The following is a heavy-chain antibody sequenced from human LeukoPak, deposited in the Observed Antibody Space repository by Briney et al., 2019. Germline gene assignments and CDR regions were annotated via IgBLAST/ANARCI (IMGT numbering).Heavy chain of an antibody. D-gene: IGHD2-15*01. CDR1: GFTFSNYW. CDR2: INSDGSST. V-gene: IGHV3-74*01. CDR3: AKAPFGYCSGGSCLTIFDY. J-gene: IGHJ4*02. Sequence: GGSLRLSCAASGFTFSNYWMHWVRQAPGKGLVWVSRINSDGSSTSYADSVKGRFTISRDNSKNTLYLQMNSLRAEDTAVYYCAKAPFGYCSGGSCLTIFDYWGQGTLVTVSS.